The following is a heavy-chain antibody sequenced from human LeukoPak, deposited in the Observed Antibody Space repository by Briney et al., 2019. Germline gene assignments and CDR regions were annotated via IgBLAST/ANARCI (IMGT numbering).Heavy chain of an antibody. J-gene: IGHJ4*02. CDR1: GGSVSSYY. V-gene: IGHV4-59*08. CDR3: ARHGTISSESYFDY. Sequence: SETLSLTCSVSGGSVSSYYWSWIRQSPGKGLEWIGYIHNSGRTNYNPSLKSRVTGLVDTSKNQVSLRLGSVTAADTAVYYCARHGTISSESYFDYWGQGALVTVSS. CDR2: IHNSGRT. D-gene: IGHD1-14*01.